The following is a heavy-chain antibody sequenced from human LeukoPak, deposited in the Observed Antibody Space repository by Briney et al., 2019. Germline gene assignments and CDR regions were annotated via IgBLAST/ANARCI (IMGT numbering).Heavy chain of an antibody. V-gene: IGHV1-18*01. J-gene: IGHJ4*02. D-gene: IGHD3-16*01. CDR2: ISAYNGNT. Sequence: ASVKVSCKASGYTFTSYGISWVRQAPGQGLEWMGWISAYNGNTNYAQKLQGRVTMTTDTSTSTAYMELRSLRSGDTAVYYCARKALNLGALGYWGQGTLVTVSS. CDR1: GYTFTSYG. CDR3: ARKALNLGALGY.